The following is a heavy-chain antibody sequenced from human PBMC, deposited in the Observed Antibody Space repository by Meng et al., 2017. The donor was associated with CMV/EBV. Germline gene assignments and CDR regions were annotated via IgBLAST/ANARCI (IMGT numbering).Heavy chain of an antibody. J-gene: IGHJ4*02. CDR2: ISYDGSNK. Sequence: QGQLGGSGGGVVQPGRSLRLSCAASGFTFSSYAMHWVRQAPGKGLEWVAVISYDGSNKYYADSVKGRFTISRDNSKNTLYLQMNSLRAEDTAVYYCARGDYFDYWGQGTLVTVSS. CDR1: GFTFSSYA. V-gene: IGHV3-30-3*01. CDR3: ARGDYFDY.